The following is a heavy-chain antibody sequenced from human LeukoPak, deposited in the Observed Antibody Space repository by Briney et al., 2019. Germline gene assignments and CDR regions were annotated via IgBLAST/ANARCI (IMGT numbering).Heavy chain of an antibody. Sequence: ASVKVSCKASGYTFTDYYMHWVRQAPGQGLDWMGWINPNTGGTNYAQKFQGRVTMTRDTSISTAYMELTSLRSDDTAVYYCARDRIAAAGGGGWGQGTLVTVSS. CDR1: GYTFTDYY. V-gene: IGHV1-2*02. CDR2: INPNTGGT. CDR3: ARDRIAAAGGGG. D-gene: IGHD6-13*01. J-gene: IGHJ4*02.